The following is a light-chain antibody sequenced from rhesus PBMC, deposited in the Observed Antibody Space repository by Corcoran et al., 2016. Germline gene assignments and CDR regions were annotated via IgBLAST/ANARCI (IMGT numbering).Light chain of an antibody. J-gene: IGKJ3*01. V-gene: IGKV1-28*01. CDR2: AAS. CDR3: LQHNSYPFT. Sequence: DIQMTQSPSSLSASVGDTVTITCRASQGISSYLNWFQQKPGKAPKLLIYAASSLESGVPSRFSGNGSGTEFPLTISSLQPEDFAAYYCLQHNSYPFTFGPGTKLDIK. CDR1: QGISSY.